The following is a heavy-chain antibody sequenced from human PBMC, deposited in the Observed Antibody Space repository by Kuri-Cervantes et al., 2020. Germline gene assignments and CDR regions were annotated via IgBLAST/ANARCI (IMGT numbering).Heavy chain of an antibody. J-gene: IGHJ6*03. CDR2: IVPILGTT. Sequence: SVKVSCKTSGGTFRSYAINWVRQAPGQGLEWMGEIVPILGTTDYTQKFQGRVTITADESTSTAYMELSSLRSEDTAVYYCARVGAVGRPSRIAAAGTEYYYYYMDVWGKGTTVTVSS. CDR1: GGTFRSYA. D-gene: IGHD6-13*01. CDR3: ARVGAVGRPSRIAAAGTEYYYYYMDV. V-gene: IGHV1-69*13.